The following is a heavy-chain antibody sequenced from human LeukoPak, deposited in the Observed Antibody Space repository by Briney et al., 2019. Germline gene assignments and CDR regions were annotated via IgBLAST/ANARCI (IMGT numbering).Heavy chain of an antibody. CDR1: GGSFSGYY. D-gene: IGHD2-2*01. J-gene: IGHJ5*02. CDR3: ARHAKVVPAAPDWFDP. CDR2: INHSGST. Sequence: PSETLSLTCAVYGGSFSGYYWSWIRQPPGKGLEWIGEINHSGSTYYNPSLKSRVTISVDTSKNQFSLKLSSVTAADTAVYYCARHAKVVPAAPDWFDPWGQGTLVTVSS. V-gene: IGHV4-34*01.